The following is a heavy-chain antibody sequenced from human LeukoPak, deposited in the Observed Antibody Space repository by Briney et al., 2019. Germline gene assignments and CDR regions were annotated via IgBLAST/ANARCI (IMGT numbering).Heavy chain of an antibody. CDR3: ASLQHDPLWSLSAYLCSSTSCYAGWFDP. CDR2: ISSSSSYI. J-gene: IGHJ5*02. Sequence: GGSLRLSCAASGFTFSSYSMNWVRQAPGKGLEWVSSISSSSSYIYYADSVKGRFTISRDNAKNSLYLQMNSLRAEDTAVYYCASLQHDPLWSLSAYLCSSTSCYAGWFDPWCQGTLVTVSS. CDR1: GFTFSSYS. V-gene: IGHV3-21*01. D-gene: IGHD2-2*01.